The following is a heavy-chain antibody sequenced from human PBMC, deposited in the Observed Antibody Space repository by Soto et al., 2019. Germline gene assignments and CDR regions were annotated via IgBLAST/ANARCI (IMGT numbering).Heavy chain of an antibody. V-gene: IGHV1-69*13. CDR2: IIPIFGTA. D-gene: IGHD3-10*01. CDR1: GGTFSSYA. Sequence: SVKVSCKASGGTFSSYAISWVRQAPGQGLEWMGGIIPIFGTANYAQKFQGRVTITADESTSTAYMELSSLRSEDTAVYYCARDLSREFGVVTPLNDAFDIWGQGTMVTVSS. CDR3: ARDLSREFGVVTPLNDAFDI. J-gene: IGHJ3*02.